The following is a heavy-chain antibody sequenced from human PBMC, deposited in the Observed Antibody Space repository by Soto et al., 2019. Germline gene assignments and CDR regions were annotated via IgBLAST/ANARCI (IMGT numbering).Heavy chain of an antibody. D-gene: IGHD2-15*01. V-gene: IGHV3-21*03. Sequence: GGSLRLSCAASRFTFSNYSMNWVRQAPGKWLECVSSSSSTSSHTYYADSVKRRFIISRDNDKSSLYLQMDSLKTEDTAVYYCTTDLWRIAVVVGSTGYFNPWGQGTPVTVSS. CDR1: RFTFSNYS. CDR2: SSSTSSHT. CDR3: TTDLWRIAVVVGSTGYFNP. J-gene: IGHJ5*02.